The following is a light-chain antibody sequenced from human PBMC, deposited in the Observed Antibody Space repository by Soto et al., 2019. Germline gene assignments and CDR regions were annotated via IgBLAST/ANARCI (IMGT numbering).Light chain of an antibody. CDR3: QQYNDWAYT. CDR2: DAS. CDR1: QSIGRN. V-gene: IGKV3-15*01. Sequence: EIVMTQSPATLSVSTGERATLSCWASQSIGRNLAWYQQKPGQAPGLLIYDASTRATGFPARLSGSGFGTEFPRTISSLQSEDFAVYYCQQYNDWAYTFGQGTKLEIK. J-gene: IGKJ2*01.